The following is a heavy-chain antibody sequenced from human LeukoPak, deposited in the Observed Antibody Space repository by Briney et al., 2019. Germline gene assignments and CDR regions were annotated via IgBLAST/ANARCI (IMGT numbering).Heavy chain of an antibody. V-gene: IGHV1-69*13. CDR3: ARDLGIAEAGSDY. CDR2: IIPIFGTA. Sequence: SVKVSCKASGGTFSSYAISWVRQAPGQGLEWMGGIIPIFGTANYAQKFQGRVTITADESTSTDYMELSSLRSEDTAVYYCARDLGIAEAGSDYWGQGTLVTVSS. D-gene: IGHD6-13*01. J-gene: IGHJ4*02. CDR1: GGTFSSYA.